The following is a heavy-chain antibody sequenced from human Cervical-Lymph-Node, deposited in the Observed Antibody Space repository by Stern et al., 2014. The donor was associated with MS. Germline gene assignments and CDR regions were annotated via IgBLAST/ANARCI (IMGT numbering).Heavy chain of an antibody. D-gene: IGHD3-10*01. CDR2: IHYSGST. CDR3: ARQIRAFGEFHFHD. CDR1: GGSISRGCNS. V-gene: IGHV4-31*03. J-gene: IGHJ1*01. Sequence: QLQLQESGPGLVKPSQTLSLTCTVSGGSISRGCNSWSWLLQHPGKGLEGIGNIHYSGSTYYNPSLQSRLIIAVDTSKNQFSLKLSSVTAADTAVYYCARQIRAFGEFHFHDWGQGTLVTVSS.